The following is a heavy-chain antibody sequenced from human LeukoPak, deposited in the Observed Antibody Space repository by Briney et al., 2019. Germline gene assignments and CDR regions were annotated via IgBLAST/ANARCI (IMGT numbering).Heavy chain of an antibody. CDR3: ARTMFGSGGWSDP. Sequence: SETLSLTRTVSGGSISGFYWSWIRQPPGKRLEWIGYVHYSGSTNYNPSLTLKSRVAVSLDTSKKQFSLRLRSVTAADTAVYYCARTMFGSGGWSDPWGQGTLVTVSS. J-gene: IGHJ5*02. D-gene: IGHD3-10*02. V-gene: IGHV4-59*08. CDR2: VHYSGST. CDR1: GGSISGFY.